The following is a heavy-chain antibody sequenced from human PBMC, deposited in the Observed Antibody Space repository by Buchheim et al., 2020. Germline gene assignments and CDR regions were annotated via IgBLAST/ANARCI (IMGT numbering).Heavy chain of an antibody. D-gene: IGHD3-3*01. CDR3: ARARITIFGVVIDY. CDR2: IYTSGST. Sequence: QVQLQESGPGLVKPSQTLSLTCTVSGGSISSGSYYWSWIRQPAGKGLEWIGRIYTSGSTNYNPSLKSRVTISVDPSKNQFSLKLSSVTAADTAVYYCARARITIFGVVIDYWGQGTL. J-gene: IGHJ4*02. CDR1: GGSISSGSYY. V-gene: IGHV4-61*02.